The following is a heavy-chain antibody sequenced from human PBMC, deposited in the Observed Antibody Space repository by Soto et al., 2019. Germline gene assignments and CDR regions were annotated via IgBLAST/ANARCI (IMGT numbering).Heavy chain of an antibody. V-gene: IGHV3-74*01. CDR2: IDHDGPT. Sequence: EVQLVESGGGLVQPVGSLRLSCAGSGFIFSNYWMHWVRQAPGKGLEWVSRIDHDGPTDYADSVRGRFTISRDNAESTLYLQMNSLRPEDTAVYYCVRDSHGDYWGQGTLVTVSS. J-gene: IGHJ4*02. CDR1: GFIFSNYW. CDR3: VRDSHGDY.